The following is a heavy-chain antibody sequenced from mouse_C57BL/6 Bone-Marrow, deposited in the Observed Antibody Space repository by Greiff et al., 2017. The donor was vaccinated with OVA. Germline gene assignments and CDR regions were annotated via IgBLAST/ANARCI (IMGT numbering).Heavy chain of an antibody. V-gene: IGHV5-4*01. J-gene: IGHJ2*01. CDR1: GFTFSSYA. Sequence: EVQLVESGGGLVKPGGSLKLSCAASGFTFSSYAMSWVRQTPEKRLEWVATISDGGSYTYYPDNVKGRFTISRDNAKNNLYLQMSHLKSEDTAMYYCASHIYYYDYFDYWGQGTTLTVSS. CDR2: ISDGGSYT. D-gene: IGHD1-1*01. CDR3: ASHIYYYDYFDY.